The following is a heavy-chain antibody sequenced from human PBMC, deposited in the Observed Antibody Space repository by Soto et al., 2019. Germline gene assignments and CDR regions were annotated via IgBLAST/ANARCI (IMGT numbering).Heavy chain of an antibody. Sequence: GESLKISCKGSGYSFAGYWITWVRQKPGKGLEWMGRIDPSDSQTYYSPSFRGHVPISVTKSITTVFLQWSSLRASDTAMYYCARQIYGSDTGPNFQYYFDSWGQGTPVTVSS. CDR3: ARQIYGSDTGPNFQYYFDS. CDR2: IDPSDSQT. J-gene: IGHJ4*02. CDR1: GYSFAGYW. V-gene: IGHV5-10-1*01. D-gene: IGHD5-18*01.